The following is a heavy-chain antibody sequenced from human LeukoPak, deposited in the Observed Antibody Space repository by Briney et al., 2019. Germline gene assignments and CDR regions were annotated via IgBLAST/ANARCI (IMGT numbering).Heavy chain of an antibody. D-gene: IGHD6-6*01. J-gene: IGHJ4*02. CDR1: GGSFSGYY. Sequence: KPSETLSLTCAVYGGSFSGYYRSWIRQPPGKGVGWIGEINHSGSTNYNPSLKSRVTISVDTSKNQFSLKLSSVTAADTAVYYCARGEQLVAVFDYWGQGTLVTVSS. CDR2: INHSGST. CDR3: ARGEQLVAVFDY. V-gene: IGHV4-34*01.